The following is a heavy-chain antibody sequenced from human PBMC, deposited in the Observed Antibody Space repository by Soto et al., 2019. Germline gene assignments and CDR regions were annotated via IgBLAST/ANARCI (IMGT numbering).Heavy chain of an antibody. Sequence: EVQLVESGGGLVKPGGPVRLSFAASEFTFHTSSMNWVHRPPGKGLEWITSISPGTSNIYYAQSVMARFTISRDNAKNSLSLQMNRLRAEDTAVYYLARARNDYGAWYYFDCWGQGKLVSVSS. CDR1: EFTFHTSS. J-gene: IGHJ4*02. V-gene: IGHV3-21*01. CDR2: ISPGTSNI. CDR3: ARARNDYGAWYYFDC. D-gene: IGHD4-17*01.